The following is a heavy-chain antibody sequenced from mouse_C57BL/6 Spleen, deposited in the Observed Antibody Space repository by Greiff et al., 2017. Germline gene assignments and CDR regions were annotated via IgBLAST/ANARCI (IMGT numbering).Heavy chain of an antibody. CDR2: IWTGGGT. CDR3: ARGVYDYGGAWFAY. V-gene: IGHV2-9-1*01. Sequence: VQLQESGPGLVAPSQSLSITCTVSGFSLTSYAISWVRQPPGKGLEWLGVIWTGGGTNYNSALKSRLSISKDNSKSQVFLKMNSLQTDDTARYYCARGVYDYGGAWFAYWGQGTLVTGAA. CDR1: GFSLTSYA. J-gene: IGHJ3*01. D-gene: IGHD2-4*01.